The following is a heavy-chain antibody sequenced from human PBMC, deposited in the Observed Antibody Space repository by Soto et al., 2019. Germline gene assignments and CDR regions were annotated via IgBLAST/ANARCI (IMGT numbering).Heavy chain of an antibody. CDR1: GFTFDDYA. Sequence: SLKISCAASGFTFDDYAMNWVRQPPGKGLEWVAGIGWNSGDIGYADSVKGRFTISRDNTKNSLYLQINSLRAEDTAFYYCAKDMAARSTRSADYWGQGTLVTVSS. CDR2: IGWNSGDI. D-gene: IGHD6-6*01. CDR3: AKDMAARSTRSADY. J-gene: IGHJ4*02. V-gene: IGHV3-9*01.